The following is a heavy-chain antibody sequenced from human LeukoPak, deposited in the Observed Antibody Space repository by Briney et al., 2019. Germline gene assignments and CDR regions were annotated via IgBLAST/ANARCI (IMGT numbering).Heavy chain of an antibody. CDR2: ISSSSSTI. J-gene: IGHJ4*02. CDR1: GFTFSSYS. Sequence: GGSLRLSCAASGFTFSSYSMNWVRQAPGKGLEWVSYISSSSSTIYYADSVKGRFTISRDNAKNSLYLQMNSLRAEDTAVYYCARDDDVSSRYSRFENWGQGTLVTVSS. V-gene: IGHV3-48*01. D-gene: IGHD3-22*01. CDR3: ARDDDVSSRYSRFEN.